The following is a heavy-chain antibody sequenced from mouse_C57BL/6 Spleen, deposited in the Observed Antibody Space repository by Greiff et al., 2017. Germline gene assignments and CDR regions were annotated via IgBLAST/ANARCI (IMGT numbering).Heavy chain of an antibody. CDR1: GFSLTSYG. J-gene: IGHJ1*03. D-gene: IGHD1-1*01. CDR2: IWSGGST. V-gene: IGHV2-2*01. Sequence: QVQLKESGPGLVQPSQRLSITCTVSGFSLTSYGVHWVRQSPGKGLEWLGVIWSGGSTDYNAAFISRLSISKDNSKSQVFFKMNSLQADDTAIYYCSRNYYGSSYGYFDVWGTGTTVTVSS. CDR3: SRNYYGSSYGYFDV.